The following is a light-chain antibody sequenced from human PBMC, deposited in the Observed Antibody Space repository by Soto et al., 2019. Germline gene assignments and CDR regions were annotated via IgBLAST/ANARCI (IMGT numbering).Light chain of an antibody. J-gene: IGKJ1*01. Sequence: EIVLTQSPGTLSLSPGKRATLSCRASQSISSSYLAWYQQRPGQAPRLLIYGASSRATGIPDRFSGGGSGTDFTLTITRLEPEDFAMYYCQRYDSLRTFGQGTKVDIK. V-gene: IGKV3-20*01. CDR2: GAS. CDR3: QRYDSLRT. CDR1: QSISSSY.